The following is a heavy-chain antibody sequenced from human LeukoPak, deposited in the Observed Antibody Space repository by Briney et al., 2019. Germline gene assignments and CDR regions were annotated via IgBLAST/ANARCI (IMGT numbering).Heavy chain of an antibody. CDR3: TGSRWATNDF. CDR1: GFTFTNNA. V-gene: IGHV3-15*01. Sequence: GGSLILSCAMAGFTFTNNAMTWVRPAPGKGLEWVGRIKRKSDGGTTDYAAPVRGRFTISREDSKNTVFLQMNSLTTEDTALYYCTGSRWATNDFWGQGTLVTVSS. D-gene: IGHD6-13*01. CDR2: IKRKSDGGTT. J-gene: IGHJ4*02.